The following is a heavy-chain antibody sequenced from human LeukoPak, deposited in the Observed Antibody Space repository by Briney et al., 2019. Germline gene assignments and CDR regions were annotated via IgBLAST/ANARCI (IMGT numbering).Heavy chain of an antibody. CDR2: IIPIFGTA. J-gene: IGHJ4*02. CDR3: ARAYYYGSGSSPYFDY. CDR1: GYTFTSYD. Sequence: ASVKVSCKASGYTFTSYDISWVRQAPGQGLEWMGGIIPIFGTANYAQKFQGRVTMTTDTSTSTAYMELRSLRSDDTAVYYCARAYYYGSGSSPYFDYWGQGTLVTVSS. D-gene: IGHD3-10*01. V-gene: IGHV1-69*05.